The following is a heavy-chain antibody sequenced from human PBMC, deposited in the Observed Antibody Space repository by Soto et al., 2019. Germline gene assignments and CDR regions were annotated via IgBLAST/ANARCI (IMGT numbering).Heavy chain of an antibody. V-gene: IGHV3-73*02. CDR3: ATRLTPPYGMDV. CDR1: GYTFSGSA. CDR2: IRNKANSHAT. Sequence: EVKLVESGGGLVQPGGSLKLSCAAPGYTFSGSAMHWVRQASGKGLEWVGRIRNKANSHATAYAASVKGRFTISRDDSRNTAYLQMNSLKTEDTAVYYCATRLTPPYGMDVWGQGTTVTVSS. J-gene: IGHJ6*02. D-gene: IGHD3-16*01.